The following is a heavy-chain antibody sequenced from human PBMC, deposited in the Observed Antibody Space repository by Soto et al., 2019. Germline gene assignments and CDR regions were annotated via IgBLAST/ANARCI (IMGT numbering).Heavy chain of an antibody. CDR1: GGSISSYY. D-gene: IGHD3-10*01. CDR3: ARQGFGPLHGLVDV. Sequence: QVQLQESGPGLVKPSETLSLSCTVSGGSISSYYWSWFRQSPGKRMEWIGYVHHSWGSSYNPSLQSRVAISLHTSKRQVSLTVTSVTATDTAVYYCARQGFGPLHGLVDVWGQGTTVTVSS. CDR2: VHHSWGS. J-gene: IGHJ6*02. V-gene: IGHV4-59*08.